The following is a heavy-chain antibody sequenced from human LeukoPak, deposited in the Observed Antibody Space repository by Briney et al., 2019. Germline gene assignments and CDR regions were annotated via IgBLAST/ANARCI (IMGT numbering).Heavy chain of an antibody. V-gene: IGHV3-48*01. CDR3: ARFAAGGSYYYYMDV. CDR1: RFTFSSYT. CDR2: IGTSSTTI. J-gene: IGHJ6*03. Sequence: GGSLRLSCAASRFTFSSYTMNWVRQPPGKGLEWVSNIGTSSTTIYYADSVKGRFTISRDNAKNSLYLQMNSLRADDTAVYYCARFAAGGSYYYYMDVWGKGTTVTVSS. D-gene: IGHD6-25*01.